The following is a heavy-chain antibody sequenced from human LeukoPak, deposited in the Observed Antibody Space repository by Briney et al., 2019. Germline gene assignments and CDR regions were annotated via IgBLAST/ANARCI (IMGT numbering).Heavy chain of an antibody. CDR3: ARTHYGDYEGCVGMDV. Sequence: ASVKVDCQASGGTFSSYAICWVRQAPGPRLEWMGRSFPILGIANTTQKFQGRVTITADKSTSTAYMDLSSLRSEDTPVYYCARTHYGDYEGCVGMDVWGQGTTVTVS. D-gene: IGHD4-17*01. V-gene: IGHV1-69*04. J-gene: IGHJ6*02. CDR1: GGTFSSYA. CDR2: SFPILGIA.